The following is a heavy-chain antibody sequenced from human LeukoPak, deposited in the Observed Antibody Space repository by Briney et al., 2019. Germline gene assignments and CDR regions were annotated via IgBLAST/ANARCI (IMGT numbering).Heavy chain of an antibody. J-gene: IGHJ5*02. CDR1: GGSISSSSYY. D-gene: IGHD4-17*01. CDR3: AKGSSRGTTMTWFDP. CDR2: ISGSGGTT. Sequence: ETLSLTCTVSGGSISSSSYYWGWIRQPPGKGLEWVSVISGSGGTTYYADSVKGRLTISRDNSKNTLYLQANSLRADDTAVYYCAKGSSRGTTMTWFDPWGQGTLVTVSS. V-gene: IGHV3-23*01.